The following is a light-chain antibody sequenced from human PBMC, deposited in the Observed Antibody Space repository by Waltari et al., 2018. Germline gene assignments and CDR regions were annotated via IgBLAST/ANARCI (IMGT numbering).Light chain of an antibody. CDR2: NNN. CDR3: AAWDDSVNAWL. V-gene: IGLV1-44*01. Sequence: QPVLIRPPSASGTLGQRVTISCSGSSSNIGGNTVNWYQQFPGAAPKVFIYNNNQRPSGVPVRFSGSKSGTSASLAISGLQSEDEANYYCAAWDDSVNAWLFGGGAKLTVL. J-gene: IGLJ3*02. CDR1: SSNIGGNT.